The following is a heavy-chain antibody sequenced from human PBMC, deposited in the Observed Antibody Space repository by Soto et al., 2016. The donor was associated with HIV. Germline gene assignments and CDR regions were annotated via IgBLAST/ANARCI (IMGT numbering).Heavy chain of an antibody. CDR3: ARGKAVRALTVGGWVRFLLLLHYGTS. Sequence: QVQLQQWGAGLLKPSETLSLTCAVYGESFSGYFWTWIRQPPGKGLEWIGEIDHRGNTNYNPSLKSRVTLSVDTSKNQFSLKVLSVTATDTALYYCARGKAVRALTVGGWVRFLLLLHYGTSWGQ. CDR2: IDHRGNT. J-gene: IGHJ3*01. D-gene: IGHD3-22*01. CDR1: GESFSGYF. V-gene: IGHV4-34*01.